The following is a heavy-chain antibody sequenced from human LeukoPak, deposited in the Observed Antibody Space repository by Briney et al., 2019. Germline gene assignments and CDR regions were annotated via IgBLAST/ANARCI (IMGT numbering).Heavy chain of an antibody. Sequence: SETLSLTCTVSGGSISSSSYYWGWIRQPPGKGLEWIGSIYYSGSTYYNSSLKSRVTISVDTSKNQFSLKLSSVTAADTAVYYCARRARGGLDPGSFDYWGQGTLVTVSS. V-gene: IGHV4-39*01. D-gene: IGHD3/OR15-3a*01. CDR1: GGSISSSSYY. CDR2: IYYSGST. J-gene: IGHJ4*02. CDR3: ARRARGGLDPGSFDY.